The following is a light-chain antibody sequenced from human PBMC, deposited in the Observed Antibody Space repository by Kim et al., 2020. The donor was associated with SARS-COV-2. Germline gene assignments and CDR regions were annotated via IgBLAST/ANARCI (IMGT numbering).Light chain of an antibody. Sequence: SSELTQDPAVSVALGQTVRITCQGDSLRSYYASWYQQKPGQAPVVDFYGRSNRPSGIPDRFSASRSGNTASLTITGAQAEDEADYYCNSRARDSSVYHLVFGGGTQLTVL. CDR1: SLRSYY. CDR2: GRS. J-gene: IGLJ3*02. CDR3: NSRARDSSVYHLV. V-gene: IGLV3-19*01.